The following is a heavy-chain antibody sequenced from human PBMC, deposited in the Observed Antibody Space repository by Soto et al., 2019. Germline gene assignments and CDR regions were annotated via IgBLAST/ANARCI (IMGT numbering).Heavy chain of an antibody. CDR1: GDSISSSY. D-gene: IGHD6-13*01. Sequence: SQSMSLTCIVSGDSISSSYWSLSHQPAQKLPGLVGLIHCTGNTHYNHSLKSRVSMSMDTSKNAIYLELTTVTAADTAVYYCGRVVAAVDTGWLDHWGQGTLVTVSS. CDR3: GRVVAAVDTGWLDH. J-gene: IGHJ5*02. V-gene: IGHV4-4*07. CDR2: IHCTGNT.